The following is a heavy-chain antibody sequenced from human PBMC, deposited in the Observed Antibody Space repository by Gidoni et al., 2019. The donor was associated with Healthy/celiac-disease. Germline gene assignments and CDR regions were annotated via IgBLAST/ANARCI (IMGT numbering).Heavy chain of an antibody. CDR1: GGSFSGYY. J-gene: IGHJ4*02. V-gene: IGHV4-34*01. Sequence: QVQLQQWGAGLLKPSETLSLTCAVYGGSFSGYYWSWIRQPPGKGLEWIGEINHSGSTNYNPSLKSRVTISVDTSKNQFSLKLSSVTAADTAVYYCARRYDYVWGSYRHYRSYYFDYWGQGTLVTVSS. D-gene: IGHD3-16*02. CDR3: ARRYDYVWGSYRHYRSYYFDY. CDR2: INHSGST.